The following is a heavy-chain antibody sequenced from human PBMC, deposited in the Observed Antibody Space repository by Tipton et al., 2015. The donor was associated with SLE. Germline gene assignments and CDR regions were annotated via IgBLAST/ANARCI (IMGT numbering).Heavy chain of an antibody. CDR2: IYTNENT. J-gene: IGHJ5*02. D-gene: IGHD3-16*01. CDR3: ARHPLSDYFWGNYWFDP. Sequence: TLSLTCTVSGGSISSYYWSWIRQPAGGGLEWIGRIYTNENTNYNPSLKSRVTMSVDTSKNHFSLKLISVTAADTAVYYCARHPLSDYFWGNYWFDPWGQGTLVTVSS. CDR1: GGSISSYY. V-gene: IGHV4-4*07.